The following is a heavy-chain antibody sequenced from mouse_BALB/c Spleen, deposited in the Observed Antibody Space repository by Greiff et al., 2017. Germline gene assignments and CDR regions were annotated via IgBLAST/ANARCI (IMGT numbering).Heavy chain of an antibody. Sequence: VQLVESGPGLVAPSQSLSITCTVSGFSLTGYGVNWVRQPPGKGLEWLGMIWGDGSTDYNSALKSRLSISKDNSKSQVFLKLNSLQTDDTATYYCAKRGYYPYAMDYWGQGTSVTVSS. D-gene: IGHD2-3*01. CDR1: GFSLTGYG. CDR2: IWGDGST. J-gene: IGHJ4*01. V-gene: IGHV2-6-7*01. CDR3: AKRGYYPYAMDY.